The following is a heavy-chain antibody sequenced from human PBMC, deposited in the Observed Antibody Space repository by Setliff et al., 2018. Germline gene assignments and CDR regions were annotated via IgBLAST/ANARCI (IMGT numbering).Heavy chain of an antibody. CDR2: IKSKTDGGTT. V-gene: IGHV3-15*01. J-gene: IGHJ6*03. CDR1: GFTFSNAW. Sequence: GGSLRLSCAASGFTFSNAWMSWVRQAPGKGLEWVGRIKSKTDGGTTDYAAPVKGRFTISRDDSKNTLYLQMNNLKNEDTATYYCTSAKLERRTGHHYYMGVWGKGTTVTV. CDR3: TSAKLERRTGHHYYMGV. D-gene: IGHD1-1*01.